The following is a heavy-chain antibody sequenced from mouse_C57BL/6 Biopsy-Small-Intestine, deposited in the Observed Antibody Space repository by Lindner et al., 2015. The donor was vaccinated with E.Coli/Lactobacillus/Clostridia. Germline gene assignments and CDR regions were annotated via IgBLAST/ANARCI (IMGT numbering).Heavy chain of an antibody. CDR2: INAGNDNT. Sequence: SVKVSCKASGYTFTSYTIHWVRQAPGQRLEWMGWINAGNDNTRYSQKFQDRVTITRDTSASTAYLELGSLRSEDTAVYYCARDRFGGYGYSDYWGQGTLVTVSS. CDR3: ARDRFGGYGYSDY. J-gene: IGHJ4*01. D-gene: IGHD2-2*01. V-gene: IGHV1-84*02. CDR1: GYTFTSYT.